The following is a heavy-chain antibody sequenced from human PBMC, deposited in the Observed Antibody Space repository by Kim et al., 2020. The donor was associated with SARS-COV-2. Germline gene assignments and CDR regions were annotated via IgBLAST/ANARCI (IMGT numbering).Heavy chain of an antibody. D-gene: IGHD6-19*01. J-gene: IGHJ4*02. Sequence: YYNPSLKSRVTISVDTSKNQFSLKLSSVTAADTAVYYCARSGYSSGWVDYWGQGTLITVSS. CDR3: ARSGYSSGWVDY. V-gene: IGHV4-39*01.